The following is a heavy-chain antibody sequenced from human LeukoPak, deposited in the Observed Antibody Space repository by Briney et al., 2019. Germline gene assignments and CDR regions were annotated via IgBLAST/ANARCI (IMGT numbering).Heavy chain of an antibody. CDR3: ARRGYYGDSFDY. CDR1: GGSIKNYY. CDR2: IYYSGST. D-gene: IGHD4-17*01. V-gene: IGHV4-59*08. J-gene: IGHJ4*02. Sequence: SETLSLTRTVSGGSIKNYYWSWIRQPPGKGLEWIGYIYYSGSTNYNPSLKSRVTISVDTSKNHFSLKLTSVTAADTAVYYCARRGYYGDSFDYWGQGTLVTVSS.